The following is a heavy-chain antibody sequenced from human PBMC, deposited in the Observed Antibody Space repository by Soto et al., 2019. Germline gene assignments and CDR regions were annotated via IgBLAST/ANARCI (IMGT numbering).Heavy chain of an antibody. CDR1: GDSISSSNW. CDR2: IYHSGST. V-gene: IGHV4-4*02. CDR3: ARGESQQQRDY. Sequence: SETLSLTCAVSGDSISSSNWWSWVRQPPGKGLEWIGEIYHSGSTNYNPSLKSRVIISVDKSKNQFSLKLSSVTAADTAVYYCARGESQQQRDYWGQGTLVTVSS. D-gene: IGHD6-13*01. J-gene: IGHJ4*02.